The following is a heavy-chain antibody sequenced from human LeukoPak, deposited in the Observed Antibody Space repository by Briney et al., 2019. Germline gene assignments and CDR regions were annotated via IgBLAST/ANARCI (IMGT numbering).Heavy chain of an antibody. CDR3: ARGLRYSQSYVAEY. CDR1: GGSFSGYY. Sequence: SETLSLTCAVYGGSFSGYYWSWIRQPPGKGLEWIGEINHSGSTNYNPSLKSRATISVDTSKNQFSLKLTSVTAADTAVYHCARGLRYSQSYVAEYWGLGTLVTVSS. J-gene: IGHJ4*02. D-gene: IGHD5-12*01. V-gene: IGHV4-34*01. CDR2: INHSGST.